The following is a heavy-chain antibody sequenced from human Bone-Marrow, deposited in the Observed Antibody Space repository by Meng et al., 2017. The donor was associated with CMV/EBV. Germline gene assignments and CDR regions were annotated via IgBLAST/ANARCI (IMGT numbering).Heavy chain of an antibody. CDR3: ARSITIFGVVRRGNYYGMDV. D-gene: IGHD3-3*01. V-gene: IGHV4-39*07. CDR1: GGSISSSSYY. J-gene: IGHJ6*02. CDR2: IYYSGST. Sequence: ESLKISCAVSGGSISSSSYYWGWIRQPPGKGLEWIGSIYYSGSTYYNPSLKSRVTISVDTSKNQFSLKLSSVTAADTAVYYCARSITIFGVVRRGNYYGMDVWGQGTTVTVSS.